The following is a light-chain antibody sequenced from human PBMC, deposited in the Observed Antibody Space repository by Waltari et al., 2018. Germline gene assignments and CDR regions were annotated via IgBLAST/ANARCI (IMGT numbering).Light chain of an antibody. J-gene: IGLJ2*01. V-gene: IGLV2-11*01. Sequence: QSALTQPRSVSGSPGQSVTISCTGTSSDVGDYNSVSWYQQDPGKAPKLRIFDVSERPSGVSDRFSGSKSGNTASLTISGLQAEDEADYHCCSFAAGNTVIFGGGTKLTVV. CDR2: DVS. CDR3: CSFAAGNTVI. CDR1: SSDVGDYNS.